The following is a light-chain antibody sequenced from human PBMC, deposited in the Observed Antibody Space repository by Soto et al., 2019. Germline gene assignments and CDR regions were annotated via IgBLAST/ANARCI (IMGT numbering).Light chain of an antibody. V-gene: IGLV4-69*01. CDR1: SGHSSYA. CDR2: LNSDGSH. Sequence: QPVLTQSPSASASLGASVKLTCTLSSGHSSYAIAWHQQQPEKGPRYLMKLNSDGSHSTGDGIPDRFSGSSSGAERYVTISSLQSEDEADYYCQTWGTGLVFGGGTKLTVL. J-gene: IGLJ2*01. CDR3: QTWGTGLV.